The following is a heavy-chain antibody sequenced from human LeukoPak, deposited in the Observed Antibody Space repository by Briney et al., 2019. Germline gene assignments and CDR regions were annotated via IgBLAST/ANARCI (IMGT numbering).Heavy chain of an antibody. CDR2: MWYDGSNK. Sequence: GGSLRLSCAASGFTFSNYGMHWVRQAPGKGLEWVTVMWYDGSNKYYTDSVKGRFTISRDNSKNTLYLQMNSLRAEDTAVYYCAREDTSLVIAYWGQGTLVTVSS. CDR3: AREDTSLVIAY. V-gene: IGHV3-33*01. J-gene: IGHJ4*02. CDR1: GFTFSNYG. D-gene: IGHD5-18*01.